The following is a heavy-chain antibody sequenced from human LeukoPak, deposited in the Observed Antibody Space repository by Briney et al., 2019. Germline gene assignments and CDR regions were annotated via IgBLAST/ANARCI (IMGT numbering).Heavy chain of an antibody. D-gene: IGHD2-8*01. J-gene: IGHJ4*02. CDR2: ISSRSSYI. Sequence: SSISSRSSYIYYADSVKGRFTISRDNAKNSLHLQMNSLRAEDTAVYYCARDMVLTSETGYWGQGTLVTVSS. CDR3: ARDMVLTSETGY. V-gene: IGHV3-21*01.